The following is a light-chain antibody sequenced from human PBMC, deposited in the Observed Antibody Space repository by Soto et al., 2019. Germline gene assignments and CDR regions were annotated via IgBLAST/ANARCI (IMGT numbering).Light chain of an antibody. Sequence: DIQMTQSPSTLSASVGDRVTITCRASQSISSWLAWYQQKPGKAPKLPIFDASSLESGVPSRFSGSGSGAEFTLTISSLQPDDSATYYCQQYNSYSPLTFGGGTKVDIK. CDR1: QSISSW. CDR2: DAS. J-gene: IGKJ4*01. CDR3: QQYNSYSPLT. V-gene: IGKV1-5*01.